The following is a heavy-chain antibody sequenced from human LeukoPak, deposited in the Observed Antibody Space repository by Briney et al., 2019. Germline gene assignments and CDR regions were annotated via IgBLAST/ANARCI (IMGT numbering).Heavy chain of an antibody. CDR1: GFTFSDSA. J-gene: IGHJ4*02. V-gene: IGHV3-73*01. Sequence: GGSLRLSCAASGFTFSDSAMHWVRQASGKGLEWVARIRSKPNNYATAYAASVKGRFTISRDDSKNTAYLQMNSLKTEDTAVYYCTKFFATASDYWGQGTLVTVSS. D-gene: IGHD3-3*01. CDR2: IRSKPNNYAT. CDR3: TKFFATASDY.